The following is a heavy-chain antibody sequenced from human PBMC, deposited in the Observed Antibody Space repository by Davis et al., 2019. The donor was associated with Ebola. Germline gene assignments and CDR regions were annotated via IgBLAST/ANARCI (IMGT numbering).Heavy chain of an antibody. V-gene: IGHV2-5*02. CDR2: IYWDDDK. J-gene: IGHJ5*02. CDR3: AHLIFFRILGDYWFDP. CDR1: GFSLSTSGVG. D-gene: IGHD3-9*01. Sequence: SGPTLVKPTQTLTLTCTFSGFSLSTSGVGVGWIRQPPGKALEWLALIYWDDDKRYSPSLKSRLTITKDTSKNQVVLTMTNMDPVDTATYYCAHLIFFRILGDYWFDPWGQGTLVTVSS.